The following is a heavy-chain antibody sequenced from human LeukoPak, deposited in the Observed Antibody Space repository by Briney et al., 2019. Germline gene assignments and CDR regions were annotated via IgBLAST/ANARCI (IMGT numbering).Heavy chain of an antibody. D-gene: IGHD5-12*01. CDR1: GGSFSGYY. Sequence: SETLSLTCAVYGGSFSGYYWSWIRQPPGKGLEWIGEINHSGSTNYNPSLKSRVTISVDTSKNQFSLKLSPVTAADTAVYYCARAFVRYSGYDPWGQGTLVTVSS. J-gene: IGHJ5*02. CDR2: INHSGST. V-gene: IGHV4-34*01. CDR3: ARAFVRYSGYDP.